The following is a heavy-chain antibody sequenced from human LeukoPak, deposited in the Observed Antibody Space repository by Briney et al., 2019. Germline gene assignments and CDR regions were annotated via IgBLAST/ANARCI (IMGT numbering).Heavy chain of an antibody. J-gene: IGHJ4*02. V-gene: IGHV4-39*07. Sequence: SETLSLTCSVSGGSISGSSYYWGWIRQPPGKGLELIGNIYYRGSTYYNPSLKSRATISVDTSKNQFSLKLSSVTAADTAVYYCAREDDWNQLFDYWGQGTLVTVSS. CDR3: AREDDWNQLFDY. CDR2: IYYRGST. D-gene: IGHD1-1*01. CDR1: GGSISGSSYY.